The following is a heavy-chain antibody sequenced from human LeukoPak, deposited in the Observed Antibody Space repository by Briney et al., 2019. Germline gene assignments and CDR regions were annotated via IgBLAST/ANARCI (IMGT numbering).Heavy chain of an antibody. D-gene: IGHD4-17*01. CDR3: ARRGDYGDSLSYYTMDV. CDR2: INPSGGGT. V-gene: IGHV1-46*01. CDR1: GYTFTNYY. Sequence: ASVKVSCKASGYTFTNYYIHWVRQAPGQGLEWMGIINPSGGGTSYAQKFQGRVTMTRDTSTSTVYMELSSLRSEDTAVYYCARRGDYGDSLSYYTMDVWGQGTTVTASS. J-gene: IGHJ6*02.